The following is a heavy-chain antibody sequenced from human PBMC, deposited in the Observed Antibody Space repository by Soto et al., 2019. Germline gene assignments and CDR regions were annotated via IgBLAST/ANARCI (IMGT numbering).Heavy chain of an antibody. Sequence: QVQLQQWGAGLLKPSETLSLTCAVYGGSFSGYYWRWIRQPPGKGLEWIGEIKHSGSTNYNPSLKSRVTISVDTSKNQFSLKLSSVTAADTAVYYCARRTQEGYCSSTSCRQTDYWGQGTLVTVSS. J-gene: IGHJ4*02. D-gene: IGHD2-2*01. CDR1: GGSFSGYY. V-gene: IGHV4-34*01. CDR2: IKHSGST. CDR3: ARRTQEGYCSSTSCRQTDY.